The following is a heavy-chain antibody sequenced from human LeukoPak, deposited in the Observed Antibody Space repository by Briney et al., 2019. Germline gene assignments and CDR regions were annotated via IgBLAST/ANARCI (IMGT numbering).Heavy chain of an antibody. CDR3: ARHIGYMDV. D-gene: IGHD2-15*01. J-gene: IGHJ6*03. V-gene: IGHV4-39*01. CDR1: GGSISSSSYY. Sequence: PSETLSLTCTVSGGSISSSSYYWGWIRQPPGKGLEWIGSIYYSGSTYYNPSLKSRVTISVDTSKNQFSLKLSSVTAADTAVYYCARHIGYMDVWGKGTTVTISS. CDR2: IYYSGST.